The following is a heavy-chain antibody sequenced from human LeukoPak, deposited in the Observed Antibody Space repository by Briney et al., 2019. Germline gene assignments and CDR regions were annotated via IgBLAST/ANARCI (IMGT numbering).Heavy chain of an antibody. J-gene: IGHJ6*03. CDR3: AGDRQNPYDYYYYYYMDV. CDR1: GGSISSYY. Sequence: PSETLSLTCTVSGGSISSYYWSWIRQPPGRGLEWIGYIYHSGSTYYNPSLKSRVTISVDRSKNQFSLKLSSVTAADTAVYYCAGDRQNPYDYYYYYYMDVWGKGTTVTVSS. CDR2: IYHSGST. D-gene: IGHD3-16*01. V-gene: IGHV4-59*12.